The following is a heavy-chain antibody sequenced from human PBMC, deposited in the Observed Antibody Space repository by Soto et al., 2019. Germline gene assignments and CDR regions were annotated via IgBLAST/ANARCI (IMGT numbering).Heavy chain of an antibody. V-gene: IGHV3-7*01. CDR1: GFTFSSYW. Sequence: GGSLRLSCAASGFTFSSYWMSWVRQAPGKGLEWVANIKQDGSEKYYVDSVKGRFTISRDNAENSLYLQMNSLRAEDTAVYYCARDYTGYSSGRYGYYGMDVWGQGTTVTVSS. CDR3: ARDYTGYSSGRYGYYGMDV. J-gene: IGHJ6*02. CDR2: IKQDGSEK. D-gene: IGHD6-19*01.